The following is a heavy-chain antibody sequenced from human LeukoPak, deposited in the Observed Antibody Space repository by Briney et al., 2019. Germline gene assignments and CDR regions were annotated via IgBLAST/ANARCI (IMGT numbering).Heavy chain of an antibody. J-gene: IGHJ4*02. Sequence: GGSLRLSCAASGFTFSNYWMHWVRQAPGKGLVWVSHINSDASSTRYADSVKGRFTISRDNAKNTVYLQMNSLRAEDTAVYYCAKNLLPYCTNGVCKDYWGQGTLVTVSS. CDR1: GFTFSNYW. V-gene: IGHV3-74*01. CDR3: AKNLLPYCTNGVCKDY. D-gene: IGHD2-8*01. CDR2: INSDASST.